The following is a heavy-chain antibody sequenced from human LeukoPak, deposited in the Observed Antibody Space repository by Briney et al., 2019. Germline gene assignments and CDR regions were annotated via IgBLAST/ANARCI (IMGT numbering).Heavy chain of an antibody. D-gene: IGHD3-10*01. CDR2: INHSGST. Sequence: SETLSLTCAVYGGSFSGYYWSWIRQPPGKGLEWIGEINHSGSTNYNPSLKSRVTISVDTSKNQFSLKLSSVTAADTAVYYCARVSRLYYYGSGPGSAFDIWGQGTMVTVSS. CDR3: ARVSRLYYYGSGPGSAFDI. J-gene: IGHJ3*02. V-gene: IGHV4-34*01. CDR1: GGSFSGYY.